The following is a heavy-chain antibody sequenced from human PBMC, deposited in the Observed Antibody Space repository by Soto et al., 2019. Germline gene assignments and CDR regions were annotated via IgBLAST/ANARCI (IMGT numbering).Heavy chain of an antibody. CDR2: ISGSGGST. Sequence: GGYLRLSCAASGVTFSSYAMNWVRQAPGKGLEWVSVISGSGGSTYYADSVKGRFTISRDNSKNTLYLQMNSLRAEDTAVYYCSREDSDWFFNWGRGTLVTVSS. D-gene: IGHD3-9*01. CDR3: SREDSDWFFN. J-gene: IGHJ4*02. V-gene: IGHV3-23*01. CDR1: GVTFSSYA.